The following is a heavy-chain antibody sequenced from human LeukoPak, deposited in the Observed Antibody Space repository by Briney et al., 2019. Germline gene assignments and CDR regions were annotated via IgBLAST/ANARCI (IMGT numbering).Heavy chain of an antibody. J-gene: IGHJ5*02. CDR3: GRINYGDYA. CDR1: GFTFTNYW. CDR2: IKEDGSDT. V-gene: IGHV3-7*01. Sequence: PGGSLRLSCAASGFTFTNYWMSWVRQAPGKGLEWVANIKEDGSDTHYVDSVKGRFTISRGDAKNSLYLQMTSLRAEDTAVYFCGRINYGDYAWGQGTLVTVSS. D-gene: IGHD4-17*01.